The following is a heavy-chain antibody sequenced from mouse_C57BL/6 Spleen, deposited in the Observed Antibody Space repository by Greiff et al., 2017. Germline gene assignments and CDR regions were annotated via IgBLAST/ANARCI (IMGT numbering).Heavy chain of an antibody. J-gene: IGHJ3*01. CDR2: ISSGGSYT. CDR1: GFTFSSYG. CDR3: ARHDYYGSSPLFAY. V-gene: IGHV5-6*01. Sequence: EVHLVESGGDLVKPGGSLKLSCAASGFTFSSYGMSWVRQTPDKRLEWVATISSGGSYTYYPDSVKGRFTISRDNAKNTLYLHMSSLKSEDTAMYYCARHDYYGSSPLFAYWGQGTLVTVSA. D-gene: IGHD1-1*01.